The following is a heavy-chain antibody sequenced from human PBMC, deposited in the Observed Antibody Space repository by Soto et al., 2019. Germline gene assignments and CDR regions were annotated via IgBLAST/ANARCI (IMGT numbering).Heavy chain of an antibody. J-gene: IGHJ5*02. CDR2: IHSYGST. D-gene: IGHD6-19*01. V-gene: IGHV4-4*02. CDR1: GGSVSSDRW. CDR3: AGQWLAGYGAFEP. Sequence: QVQLQESGPGLVKPSGTLSLTCAVSGGSVSSDRWWTWVRQAPGKGLEWIGEIHSYGSTNYNPSRKSRVTIFVDKVKNQVSVTLTSVTAADTAVYVCAGQWLAGYGAFEPWGQGTLVTVSS.